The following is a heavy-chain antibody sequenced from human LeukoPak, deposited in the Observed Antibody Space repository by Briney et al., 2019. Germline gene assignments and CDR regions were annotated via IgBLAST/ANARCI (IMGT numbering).Heavy chain of an antibody. CDR2: FSPSGGGT. CDR1: GYSSSNYY. V-gene: IGHV1-46*01. D-gene: IGHD3-10*01. CDR3: ARDHYYGSGSSYGGPDY. J-gene: IGHJ4*02. Sequence: ASVKVSCKVSGYSSSNYYMHWVRQAPGQGLEWLGIFSPSGGGTTYAQKFQGRVTMTRDTSTSTLYMELSSLRSDDTAVYYCARDHYYGSGSSYGGPDYWGQGTLVTVSS.